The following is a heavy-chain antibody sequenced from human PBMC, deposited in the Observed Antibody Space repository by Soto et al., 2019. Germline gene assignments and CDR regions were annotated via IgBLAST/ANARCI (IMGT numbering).Heavy chain of an antibody. J-gene: IGHJ6*02. Sequence: PGGSLRLSCAASGFTVSSNYMSWVRQAPGKGLEWVSVIYSGGSSSTIYYADSVKGRFTISRDNAKNSLYLQMNSLRDEDTAVYYCARASGYYDMSGYYGTYYYYGMDVWGQGTTVTVSS. CDR2: IYSGGSSSTI. CDR3: ARASGYYDMSGYYGTYYYYGMDV. CDR1: GFTVSSNY. V-gene: IGHV3-53*01. D-gene: IGHD3-22*01.